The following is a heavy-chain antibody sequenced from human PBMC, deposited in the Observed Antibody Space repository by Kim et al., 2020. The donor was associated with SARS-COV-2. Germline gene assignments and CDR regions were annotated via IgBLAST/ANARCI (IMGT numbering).Heavy chain of an antibody. D-gene: IGHD3-10*01. V-gene: IGHV4-39*01. J-gene: IGHJ3*02. Sequence: LKSRVAISVDTSKNQFSLKLSSVTAADTAVYYCARPRMVRGVIRDDAFDIWGQGTMVTVSS. CDR3: ARPRMVRGVIRDDAFDI.